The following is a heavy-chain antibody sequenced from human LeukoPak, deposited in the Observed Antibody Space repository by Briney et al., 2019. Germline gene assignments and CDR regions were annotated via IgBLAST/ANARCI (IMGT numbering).Heavy chain of an antibody. CDR2: IYYSGST. D-gene: IGHD3-22*01. V-gene: IGHV4-61*01. Sequence: SETLSLTCTVSGGSISSGSYYWSWIRQPPGKGLEWIGYIYYSGSTDYNPSLKSRVTISVDTSKNQFSLKLSSVTAADTAVYYCARVRVRRDYYDSSGYNIPSWFDPWGQGTLVTVSS. CDR1: GGSISSGSYY. CDR3: ARVRVRRDYYDSSGYNIPSWFDP. J-gene: IGHJ5*02.